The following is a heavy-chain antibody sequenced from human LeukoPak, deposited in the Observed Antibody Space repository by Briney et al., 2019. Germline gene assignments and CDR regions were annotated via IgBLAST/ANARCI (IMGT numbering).Heavy chain of an antibody. Sequence: TSETLSLTCSVSGGSISSYYWSWIRQPAGKGLEWIGRIYTSGSTNYNPSLTSRVTMSVDTSKNQFSLKLSSVTAADTAVYYCARMTTISRVGNWFDPWGQGTLVTVSS. CDR2: IYTSGST. CDR3: ARMTTISRVGNWFDP. V-gene: IGHV4-4*07. D-gene: IGHD5-24*01. CDR1: GGSISSYY. J-gene: IGHJ5*02.